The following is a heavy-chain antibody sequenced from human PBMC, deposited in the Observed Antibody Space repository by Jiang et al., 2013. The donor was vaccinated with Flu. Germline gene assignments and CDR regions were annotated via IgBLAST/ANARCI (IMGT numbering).Heavy chain of an antibody. J-gene: IGHJ5*02. CDR2: IHYSGST. V-gene: IGHV4-59*08. CDR1: GGSISNYY. CDR3: ARGWGGAPPFLNWFDP. D-gene: IGHD6-6*01. Sequence: GLVKPSETLSLTCTVSGGSISNYYWSWIRQPPGKGLECIGYIHYSGSTDYNPSLKSRVTISVDTSKNQFSLKLSSVTAADTAVYYCARGWGGAPPFLNWFDPWGQGTLVTVSS.